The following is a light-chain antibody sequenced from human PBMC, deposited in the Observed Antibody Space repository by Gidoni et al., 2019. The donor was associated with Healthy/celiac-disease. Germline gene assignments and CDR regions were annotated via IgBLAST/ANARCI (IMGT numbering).Light chain of an antibody. CDR2: DVS. V-gene: IGLV2-14*01. J-gene: IGLJ1*01. CDR3: SSYTSSSLLV. CDR1: SSDVGGYNY. Sequence: QSALTQPAPVSGSPGPSITISCTGTSSDVGGYNYVSWYQQHPGKAPKLMIYDVSNRPSGVSNRFSGSKSGNTASLTISGLQAEDEADYYCSSYTSSSLLVFGTGTKVTVL.